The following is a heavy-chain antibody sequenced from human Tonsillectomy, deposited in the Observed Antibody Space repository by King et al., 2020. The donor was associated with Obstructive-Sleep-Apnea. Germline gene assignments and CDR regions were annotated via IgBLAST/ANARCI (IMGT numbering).Heavy chain of an antibody. CDR1: GGSISSYY. CDR2: IYYSGST. CDR3: ARDCSGGSCYPYYYYGMDV. Sequence: HVQLQESGPGLVKPSETLSLTCPVSGGSISSYYWSWIRPPPGRGLEWIGYIYYSGSTNYNPPLKRRVSILVETSKNPFSLKLRSVTAADTAVYYCARDCSGGSCYPYYYYGMDVWGQGTTVTVSS. J-gene: IGHJ6*02. D-gene: IGHD2-15*01. V-gene: IGHV4-59*01.